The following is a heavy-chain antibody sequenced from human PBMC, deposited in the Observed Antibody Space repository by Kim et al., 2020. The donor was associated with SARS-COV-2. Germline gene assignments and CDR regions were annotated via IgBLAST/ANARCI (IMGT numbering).Heavy chain of an antibody. D-gene: IGHD6-19*01. CDR3: AKDRAYSSGWYQAEPLWYFDY. CDR2: ISGSGGST. J-gene: IGHJ4*02. CDR1: GFTFSSYA. V-gene: IGHV3-23*01. Sequence: GGSLRLSCAASGFTFSSYAMSWVRQAPGKGLEWVSAISGSGGSTYYADSVKGRFTISRDNSKNTLYLQMNSLRAEDTAVYYCAKDRAYSSGWYQAEPLWYFDYWGQGTLVTVSS.